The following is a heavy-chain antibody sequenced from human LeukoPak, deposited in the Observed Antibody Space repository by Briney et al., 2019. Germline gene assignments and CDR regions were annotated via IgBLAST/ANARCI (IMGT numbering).Heavy chain of an antibody. D-gene: IGHD3-10*01. J-gene: IGHJ3*02. CDR1: GFTFTHYA. V-gene: IGHV3-33*08. Sequence: GGSLRLSCAASGFTFTHYAMHWVRQTPGKGLEWVAVIFYDGTIQYYSDSVRGRLIVSRDNPKNTLYLQMNSLRAEDTAVYYCAREGRYYGSGSHRDGFDIWGQGTMVTVSS. CDR3: AREGRYYGSGSHRDGFDI. CDR2: IFYDGTIQ.